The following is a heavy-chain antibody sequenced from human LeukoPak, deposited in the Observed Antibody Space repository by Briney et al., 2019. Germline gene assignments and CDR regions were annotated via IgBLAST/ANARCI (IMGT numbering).Heavy chain of an antibody. CDR3: ARLLAAAVYYYGMDV. D-gene: IGHD6-13*01. V-gene: IGHV5-51*01. J-gene: IGHJ6*02. CDR2: IYPGDSDT. CDR1: GYSFISYW. Sequence: GESLKISCKGSGYSFISYWIGWVGQMPGKGLEWMGIIYPGDSDTRYSPSFQGQVTISADKSISTAYLQWGSLKASDTAMYYCARLLAAAVYYYGMDVWGQGTTVTVSS.